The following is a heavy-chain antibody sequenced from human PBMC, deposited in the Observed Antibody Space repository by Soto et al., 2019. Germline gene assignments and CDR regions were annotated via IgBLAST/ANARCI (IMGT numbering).Heavy chain of an antibody. CDR1: GFTFDDYT. CDR3: AVDYSNPYDAFDI. CDR2: ISWDGGST. V-gene: IGHV3-43*01. Sequence: AGGSLRLSCAASGFTFDDYTMHWVRQAPGKGLEWVSLISWDGGSTYYADSVKGRFTISRDNSKNSLYLQMNSLRTEDTALYYCAVDYSNPYDAFDIWGQGTMVTVSS. J-gene: IGHJ3*02. D-gene: IGHD4-4*01.